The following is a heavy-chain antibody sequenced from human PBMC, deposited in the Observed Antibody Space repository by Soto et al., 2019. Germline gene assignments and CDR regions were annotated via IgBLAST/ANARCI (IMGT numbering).Heavy chain of an antibody. J-gene: IGHJ4*02. Sequence: XSVKVSCKASGSTFTRYGISWVRQAPGQGLDWMGSTXAYNAXPHYAQKLPGXXTIPTDTXXSTASMELRSLRSEDTAVYYCARDSSGWYYFDYWGQGTLVTVSS. CDR3: ARDSSGWYYFDY. CDR2: TXAYNAXP. V-gene: IGHV1-18*01. CDR1: GSTFTRYG. D-gene: IGHD6-19*01.